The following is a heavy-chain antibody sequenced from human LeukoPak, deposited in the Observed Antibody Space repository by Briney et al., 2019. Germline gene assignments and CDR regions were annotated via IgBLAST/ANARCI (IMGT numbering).Heavy chain of an antibody. V-gene: IGHV3-23*01. CDR2: ISGSGGST. D-gene: IGHD6-19*01. Sequence: GGSLRLSCAPSGFTFSSYAMSWVRQAPGKGLEWVSAISGSGGSTYYADSVKGRFTISRDNSKNTLYLQMNSLRAEDTAVYYCAKGSSGWYSVYGDYWGQGTLVTVSS. CDR1: GFTFSSYA. CDR3: AKGSSGWYSVYGDY. J-gene: IGHJ4*02.